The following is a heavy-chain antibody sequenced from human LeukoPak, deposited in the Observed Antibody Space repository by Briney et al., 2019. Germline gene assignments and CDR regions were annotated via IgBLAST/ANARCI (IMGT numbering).Heavy chain of an antibody. D-gene: IGHD6-13*01. J-gene: IGHJ6*02. CDR3: AREQTYIAAAGQFPDTYYYYGMDV. CDR1: GFTFSSYW. V-gene: IGHV3-7*03. CDR2: IKRDGSEK. Sequence: GGSLRLSCAASGFTFSSYWMSWVRQAPGKGLEWVANIKRDGSEKYYVDSVKGRFTISRDNAKNSLYLQMNSLRAEDTAVYYCAREQTYIAAAGQFPDTYYYYGMDVWGQGTTVTVSS.